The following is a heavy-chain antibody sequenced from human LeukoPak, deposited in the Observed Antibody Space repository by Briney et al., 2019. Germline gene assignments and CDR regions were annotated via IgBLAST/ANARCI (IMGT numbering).Heavy chain of an antibody. J-gene: IGHJ6*02. Sequence: TLETLSLTCSVSDGSINSYYWNWIRRPPGKGLEWIGYIYYNGNTNYSPSLKSRVTMSVDTSKNLFSLKVSSVTAADTAVYYCARGRSNYYGMDVWGQGTTVTVSS. CDR3: ARGRSNYYGMDV. CDR1: DGSINSYY. D-gene: IGHD1-26*01. V-gene: IGHV4-59*01. CDR2: IYYNGNT.